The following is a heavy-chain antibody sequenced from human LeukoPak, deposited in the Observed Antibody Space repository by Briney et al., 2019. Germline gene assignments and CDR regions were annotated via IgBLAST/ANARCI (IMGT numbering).Heavy chain of an antibody. J-gene: IGHJ3*02. V-gene: IGHV3-7*03. CDR2: IHDDGRVT. CDR3: ARKGPDAFDI. CDR1: GFSFTAYA. Sequence: GGSLRLSCAASGFSFTAYAMSWFRQTPGKGLEWVANIHDDGRVTNYVDSVKGRFTISRDNSKNTLYLQMNSLRAEDTAVYYCARKGPDAFDIWGQGTMVTVSS.